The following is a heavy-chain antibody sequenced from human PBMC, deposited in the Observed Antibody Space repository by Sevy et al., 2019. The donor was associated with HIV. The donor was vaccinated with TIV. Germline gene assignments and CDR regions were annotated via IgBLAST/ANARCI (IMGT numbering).Heavy chain of an antibody. Sequence: GGSLRLSCAASGFIFIHYDMHWVRQAPGKGLEWVAVIASHGNYNSLAASVKGRFTMSRDTARNTLDLQMNSLRVEDTAVYYCARLESCGGDCYYFDSWGQGALVTVSS. J-gene: IGHJ4*02. CDR1: GFIFIHYD. CDR3: ARLESCGGDCYYFDS. V-gene: IGHV3-30-3*01. CDR2: IASHGNYN. D-gene: IGHD2-21*02.